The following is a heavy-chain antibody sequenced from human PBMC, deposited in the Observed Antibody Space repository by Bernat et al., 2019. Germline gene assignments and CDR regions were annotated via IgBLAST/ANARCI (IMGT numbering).Heavy chain of an antibody. CDR1: GFTFSSYA. CDR3: ARGSSAYQYWFFDL. J-gene: IGHJ2*01. D-gene: IGHD3-22*01. V-gene: IGHV3-7*01. CDR2: IRQDGSEK. Sequence: EVQLLESGGGLVQPGGSLRLSCAASGFTFSSYAMSWVRQVPGEGLEWVAHIRQDGSEKHYVDSVKGRFTISRDNAKNSLYLEMNSLRAEDTGIYYCARGSSAYQYWFFDLWGRGTLISVSS.